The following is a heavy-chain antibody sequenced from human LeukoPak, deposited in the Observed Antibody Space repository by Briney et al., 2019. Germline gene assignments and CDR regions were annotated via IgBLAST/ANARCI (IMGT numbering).Heavy chain of an antibody. Sequence: GASVKVSCKASGYTFTTYYIHWVRQAPGQGLEWMGSIHPSGGSTTYAQKFQGRVTVTRDSSTSTVYMDLSSLTSEDTAVYYCARDWELGYWGQGTLVTVSS. CDR3: ARDWELGY. CDR1: GYTFTTYY. D-gene: IGHD1-26*01. V-gene: IGHV1-46*01. CDR2: IHPSGGST. J-gene: IGHJ4*02.